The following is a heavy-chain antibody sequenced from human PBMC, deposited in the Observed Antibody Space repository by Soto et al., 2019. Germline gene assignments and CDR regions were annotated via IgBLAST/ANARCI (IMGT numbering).Heavy chain of an antibody. D-gene: IGHD6-13*01. J-gene: IGHJ5*02. CDR1: GCSISSGGYS. CDR2: IYHSGST. V-gene: IGHV4-30-2*01. CDR3: ARHNSSSWYTGWFDP. Sequence: PAETLSLTCAVSGCSISSGGYSWSWIRQPPGKGLEWIGYIYHSGSTYYNPSLKSRVTISVDRSKNQFSLKLSSVTAADTAVYYCARHNSSSWYTGWFDPWGQGTLVTVSS.